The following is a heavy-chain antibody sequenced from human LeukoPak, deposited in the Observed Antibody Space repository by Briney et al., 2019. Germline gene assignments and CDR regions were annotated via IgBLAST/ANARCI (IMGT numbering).Heavy chain of an antibody. CDR3: ARGPYNIAAAARADE. CDR1: GGSFSGYY. CDR2: INHSGST. D-gene: IGHD6-13*01. V-gene: IGHV4-34*01. J-gene: IGHJ4*02. Sequence: PSETLSLTCAVYGGSFSGYYWSWIRQPPGKGLEWIGEINHSGSTNYNPSLKSRVTISVDTSKNQFSLKLSSMTAADTAVYYCARGPYNIAAAARADEWGQGTLVTVSS.